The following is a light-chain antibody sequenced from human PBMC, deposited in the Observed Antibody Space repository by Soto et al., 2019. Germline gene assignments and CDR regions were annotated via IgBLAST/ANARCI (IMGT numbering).Light chain of an antibody. CDR3: QQYNNWPYT. CDR2: GAS. J-gene: IGKJ2*01. V-gene: IGKV3-15*01. CDR1: QSVSTN. Sequence: EIVMTQSPDTLSVSPGERATLSCRASQSVSTNLSWYQQKPGQAPRLLIYGASTRATGIPGRFSGGGAGTEFTLTISRLQCEDCAGYPCQQYNNWPYTFGQGTKLEIK.